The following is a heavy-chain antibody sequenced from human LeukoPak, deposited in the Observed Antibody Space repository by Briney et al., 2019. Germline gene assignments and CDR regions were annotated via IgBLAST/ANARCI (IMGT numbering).Heavy chain of an antibody. CDR2: ISGDGVSS. CDR1: GFMFDDYA. V-gene: IGHV3-43*02. Sequence: GRSLRISCAASGFMFDDYAMHWVRQVPGRGLEWVSLISGDGVSSFYADSVKGRFTISRDNNNSSLSLQMRRLTTEDTAFYYCVREQFSHTSNYFDNWGQGILVSVSS. CDR3: VREQFSHTSNYFDN. J-gene: IGHJ4*02. D-gene: IGHD5-24*01.